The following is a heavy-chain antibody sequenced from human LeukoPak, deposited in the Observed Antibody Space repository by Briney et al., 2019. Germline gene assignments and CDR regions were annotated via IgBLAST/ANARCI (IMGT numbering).Heavy chain of an antibody. CDR2: ISYDGSNK. J-gene: IGHJ4*02. CDR1: GFTFSSYA. D-gene: IGHD3-10*01. Sequence: GGSLRLSCAASGFTFSSYAMHWVRQAPGKGLEWVAVISYDGSNKYYADSVKGRFTISRDNSKNTLYLQMNSLRAEGTAVYYCARVRDGSGSFDYWGQGTLVTVSS. V-gene: IGHV3-30-3*01. CDR3: ARVRDGSGSFDY.